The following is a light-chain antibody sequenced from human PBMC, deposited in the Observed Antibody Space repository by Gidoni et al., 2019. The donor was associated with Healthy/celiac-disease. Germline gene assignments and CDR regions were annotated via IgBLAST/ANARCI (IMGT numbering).Light chain of an antibody. CDR2: KAS. CDR1: QSISSW. CDR3: QQYNSYWT. V-gene: IGKV1-5*03. J-gene: IGKJ1*01. Sequence: DIQMTPSPSTLSASVGDRVTITCRASQSISSWLAWYQQKPGKAPKLLIYKASSLESGVPSRFSGSGSGTEFTLTISSLQHDDFATYYCQQYNSYWTFGQXTKVEIK.